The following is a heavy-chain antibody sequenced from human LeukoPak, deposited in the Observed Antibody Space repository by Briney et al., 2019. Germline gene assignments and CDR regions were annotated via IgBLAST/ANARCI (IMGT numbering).Heavy chain of an antibody. CDR1: GFTFSSYS. Sequence: PGGSLRLSCAASGFTFSSYSMDWVRQAPGKGLEWVSSISSSSSYIYYADSVKGRFTISRDNAKNSLYLQMNGLRAEDTAIYYCARDIGEWFGERWAFNNYWGQGTLVTVSS. CDR3: ARDIGEWFGERWAFNNY. CDR2: ISSSSSYI. J-gene: IGHJ4*02. D-gene: IGHD3-10*01. V-gene: IGHV3-21*01.